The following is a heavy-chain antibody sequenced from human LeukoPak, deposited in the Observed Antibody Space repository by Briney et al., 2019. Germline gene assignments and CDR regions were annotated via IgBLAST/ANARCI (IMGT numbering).Heavy chain of an antibody. D-gene: IGHD6-13*01. CDR3: ARVIAAAYTIDY. J-gene: IGHJ4*02. Sequence: SETLSLTCAVYGGSFSGYYWSWIRQPPGKGLEWIGSIYYSGSTYYNPSLKSRVTISVDTSKNQFSLKLSSVTAADTAVYYCARVIAAAYTIDYWGQGTLVTVSS. CDR1: GGSFSGYY. V-gene: IGHV4-34*01. CDR2: IYYSGST.